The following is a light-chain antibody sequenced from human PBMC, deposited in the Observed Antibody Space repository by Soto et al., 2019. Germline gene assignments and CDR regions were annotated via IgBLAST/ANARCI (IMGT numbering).Light chain of an antibody. Sequence: DIQMTQSPSSLSASVGDRVTITCRASKSINRFLNWYQQKPGKAPKLLIYAASSLQSGVPSRFSGSGSGTDFTLTISSLQPEDFSTYYCQQSYSAPPVTFGQGTRMEIK. CDR2: AAS. J-gene: IGKJ5*01. V-gene: IGKV1-39*01. CDR3: QQSYSAPPVT. CDR1: KSINRF.